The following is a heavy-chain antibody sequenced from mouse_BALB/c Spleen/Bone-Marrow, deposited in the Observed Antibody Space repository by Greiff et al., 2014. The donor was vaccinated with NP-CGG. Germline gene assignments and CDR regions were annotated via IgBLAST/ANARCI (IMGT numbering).Heavy chain of an antibody. CDR3: ARGGISVDY. J-gene: IGHJ2*01. Sequence: VQLQQSGAELVRLGSSVKISCESSGYVFSTYWINWVRQRPGQGLEWIGQTYPGDGDTDYNGKFKDKATLTADKSSNTAYMQLSSLTSEDSAVYFCARGGISVDYWGQGTTLTVSS. CDR2: TYPGDGDT. CDR1: GYVFSTYW. V-gene: IGHV1-80*01.